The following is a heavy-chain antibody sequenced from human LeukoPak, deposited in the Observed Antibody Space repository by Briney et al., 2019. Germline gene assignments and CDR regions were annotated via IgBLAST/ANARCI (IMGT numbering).Heavy chain of an antibody. V-gene: IGHV4-34*01. Sequence: SEALSLTCAVYGGSFSGYYWSWIRQPPGKGLEWIGEINHSGSTNYNPSLKSRVTISVDTSKNQFSLKLSSVTAEDTAVYYCARYQGPQWLVGNRAYFDYWGQGTLVTVSS. CDR2: INHSGST. CDR1: GGSFSGYY. J-gene: IGHJ4*02. CDR3: ARYQGPQWLVGNRAYFDY. D-gene: IGHD6-19*01.